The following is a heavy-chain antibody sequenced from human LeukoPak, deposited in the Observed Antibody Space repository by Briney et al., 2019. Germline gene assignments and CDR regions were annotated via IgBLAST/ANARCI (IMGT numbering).Heavy chain of an antibody. J-gene: IGHJ6*02. Sequence: GGSLRLSCAASGFTVSNNYMSWARQAPGKGLEWVANIKQDGSEKYYVDSVKGRFTISRDNAKNSLYLQMNSLRAEDTAVYYCARDGTYYDFWSGYPHYYGMDVWGQGTTVTVSS. CDR1: GFTVSNNY. CDR2: IKQDGSEK. D-gene: IGHD3-3*01. V-gene: IGHV3-7*03. CDR3: ARDGTYYDFWSGYPHYYGMDV.